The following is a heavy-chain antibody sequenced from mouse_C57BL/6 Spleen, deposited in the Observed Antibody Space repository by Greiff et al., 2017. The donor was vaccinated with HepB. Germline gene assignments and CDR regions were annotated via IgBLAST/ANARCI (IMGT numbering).Heavy chain of an antibody. D-gene: IGHD2-2*01. CDR3: SRRGGVTTYYYAMDY. Sequence: QVQLQQPGAELVKPGASVKLSCKASGYTFTSYWMHWVKQRPGQGLEWIGMIHPNSGSTNYNEKFKSKATLTVDKSSSTAYMQLSSLTSEDSAVYYCSRRGGVTTYYYAMDYWGQGTSVTVSS. CDR2: IHPNSGST. V-gene: IGHV1-64*01. CDR1: GYTFTSYW. J-gene: IGHJ4*01.